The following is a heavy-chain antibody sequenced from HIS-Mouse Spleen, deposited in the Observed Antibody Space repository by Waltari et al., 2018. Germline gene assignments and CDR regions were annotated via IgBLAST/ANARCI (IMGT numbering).Heavy chain of an antibody. J-gene: IGHJ4*02. V-gene: IGHV4-39*07. D-gene: IGHD1-26*01. Sequence: QLQLQESGPGLVKPSESLSLTCTVSGGSISSSSYYWGWIRQPPGKGLEWIGSIYYSGSTYYNPSLKSRVTISVDTSKNQFSLKLSSVTAADTAVYYCARDRELYFDYWGQGTLVTVSS. CDR2: IYYSGST. CDR3: ARDRELYFDY. CDR1: GGSISSSSYY.